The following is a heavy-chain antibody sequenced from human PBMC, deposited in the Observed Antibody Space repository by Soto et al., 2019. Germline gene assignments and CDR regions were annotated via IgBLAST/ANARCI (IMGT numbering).Heavy chain of an antibody. CDR2: IYFSGSS. CDR1: GGSINTYS. CDR3: ARSPDSGDYVDY. D-gene: IGHD4-17*01. V-gene: IGHV4-59*01. J-gene: IGHJ4*02. Sequence: SETLSLTCTVSGGSINTYSWSWIRQPPGKGLEWIGYIYFSGSSSYNPSLKSRVTMSVDSSENQFSLKLSSVTAADTAVYYCARSPDSGDYVDYWGQGTLVTVSS.